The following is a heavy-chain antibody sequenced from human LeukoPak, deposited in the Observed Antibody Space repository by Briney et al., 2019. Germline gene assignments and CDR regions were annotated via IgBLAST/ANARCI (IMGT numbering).Heavy chain of an antibody. D-gene: IGHD3-22*01. CDR2: ISYDGSNK. J-gene: IGHJ4*02. V-gene: IGHV3-30*04. CDR3: ARDYYDSSGYYSVEYYFDY. Sequence: PGGSLRLSCAASGFTFSSYAMHWVRQAPGKGLEWVAVISYDGSNKYYADSVKGRFTISRDNSKNTLYLQMNSLRAEDTAVYYCARDYYDSSGYYSVEYYFDYWGQGTLVTVSS. CDR1: GFTFSSYA.